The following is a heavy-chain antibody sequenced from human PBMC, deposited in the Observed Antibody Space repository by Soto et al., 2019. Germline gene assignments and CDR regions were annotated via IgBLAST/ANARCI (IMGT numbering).Heavy chain of an antibody. J-gene: IGHJ6*02. CDR3: AKVSASSGWYAGYYYYYGMDV. CDR2: ISWNSGSI. Sequence: EVQLVESGGGLVQPGRSLRLSCAASGFTFDDYAMHWVRQAPGKGLEWVSGISWNSGSIGYADSVKGRFTISRDNAKNSLYLQMNSLRAEDTALYYCAKVSASSGWYAGYYYYYGMDVWGQGTTVTVSS. D-gene: IGHD6-19*01. V-gene: IGHV3-9*01. CDR1: GFTFDDYA.